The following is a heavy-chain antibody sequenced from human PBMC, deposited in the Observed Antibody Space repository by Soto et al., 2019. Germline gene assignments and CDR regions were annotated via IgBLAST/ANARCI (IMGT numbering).Heavy chain of an antibody. D-gene: IGHD6-13*01. CDR3: ARSKYSTNWNHGIDV. CDR2: LYPGDSQT. V-gene: IGHV5-51*01. CDR1: GYSFTTYW. Sequence: GESLKISCKGSGYSFTTYWIGWVRQMPGKGLEWMGILYPGDSQTRYSPSFQGHVTISVDKSISTAYLQWNSLKASDTALYYCARSKYSTNWNHGIDVWGQGTTVTVSS. J-gene: IGHJ6*02.